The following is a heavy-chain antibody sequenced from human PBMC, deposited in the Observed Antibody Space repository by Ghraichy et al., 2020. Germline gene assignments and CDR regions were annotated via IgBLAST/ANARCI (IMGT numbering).Heavy chain of an antibody. CDR3: ARDLGFGELNSDAFDI. D-gene: IGHD3-10*01. CDR2: ISYDGSNK. CDR1: GFTFSSYA. J-gene: IGHJ3*02. V-gene: IGHV3-30*04. Sequence: GGSLRLSCAASGFTFSSYAMHWVRQAPGKGLEWVAVISYDGSNKYYADSVKGRFTISRDNSKNTLYLQMNSLRAEDTAVYYCARDLGFGELNSDAFDIWGQGTMVTVSS.